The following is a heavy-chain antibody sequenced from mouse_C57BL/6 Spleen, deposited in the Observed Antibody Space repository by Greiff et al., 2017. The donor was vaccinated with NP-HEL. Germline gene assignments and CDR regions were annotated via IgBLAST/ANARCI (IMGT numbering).Heavy chain of an antibody. CDR3: AREYFDD. V-gene: IGHV3-6*01. CDR2: ISYDGSN. CDR1: GYSITSGYY. J-gene: IGHJ1*03. Sequence: EVKLQESGPGLVKPSQSLSLTCSVTGYSITSGYYWNWIRQSPGNKPEWMGYISYDGSNNYNPSLKNRISITRYTSKNQFFLKLNSVTTEDTATYYWAREYFDDWGTGTTVTVSS.